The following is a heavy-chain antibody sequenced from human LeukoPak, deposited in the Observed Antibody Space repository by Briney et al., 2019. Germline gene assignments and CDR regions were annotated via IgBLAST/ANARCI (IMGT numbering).Heavy chain of an antibody. D-gene: IGHD1-20*01. CDR3: ARDLAITGADDAFDI. CDR1: GGTFSSYA. Sequence: GASVKVSCKASGGTFSSYAISWVRQAPGQGLEWMGRIIPILGIANYAQKFQGRVTITADESTSTAYMELSSLRSEDTAVYYCARDLAITGADDAFDIWGQGTMVTVSS. J-gene: IGHJ3*02. V-gene: IGHV1-69*04. CDR2: IIPILGIA.